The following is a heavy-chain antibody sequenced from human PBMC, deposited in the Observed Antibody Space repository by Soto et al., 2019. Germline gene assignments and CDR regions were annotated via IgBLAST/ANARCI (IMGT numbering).Heavy chain of an antibody. V-gene: IGHV4-59*01. CDR2: THYSGTT. D-gene: IGHD7-27*01. Sequence: SETLSLTCHVSGGSITSYYWSWIRQPPGKGLEWIGYTHYSGTTRYNPSLESRVTISVDTSKNQFSLKVSSVTAADTAIYYCARDASTNYYFDCCGQGPPVTVSS. CDR3: ARDASTNYYFDC. J-gene: IGHJ4*02. CDR1: GGSITSYY.